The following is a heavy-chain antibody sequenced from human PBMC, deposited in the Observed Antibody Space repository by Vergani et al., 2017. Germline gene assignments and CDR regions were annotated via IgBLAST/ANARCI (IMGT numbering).Heavy chain of an antibody. D-gene: IGHD5-24*01. Sequence: QVQLVQSGAEVKKPGASVKVSCKASGYTFTSYGISWVRQAPGQGLEGMGWISAYNGNTNYAQKLQGRVTMTTDTSTGTAYMELRSLRSDDTAVYYCARVWGDGYNTGGYAAGYWGQGTLVTVSS. CDR2: ISAYNGNT. CDR1: GYTFTSYG. CDR3: ARVWGDGYNTGGYAAGY. J-gene: IGHJ4*02. V-gene: IGHV1-18*01.